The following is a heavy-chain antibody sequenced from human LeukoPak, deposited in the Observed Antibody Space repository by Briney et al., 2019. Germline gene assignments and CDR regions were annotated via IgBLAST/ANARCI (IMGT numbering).Heavy chain of an antibody. CDR3: AREKGNDALDI. CDR1: GDSIINAGNY. Sequence: SETLSLTCNVSGDSIINAGNYWTWIRQHPGKGLEWIGYIYYSGNTHYNPSLKSRVIMSIDTSKNHFSLTLNSLTAADTAMYYCAREKGNDALDIWGQGTMVTVSS. CDR2: IYYSGNT. V-gene: IGHV4-31*03. J-gene: IGHJ3*02.